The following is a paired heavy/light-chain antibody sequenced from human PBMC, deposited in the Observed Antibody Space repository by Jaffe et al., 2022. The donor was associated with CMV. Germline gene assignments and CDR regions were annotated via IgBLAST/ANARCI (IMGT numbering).Heavy chain of an antibody. CDR2: ISSGSDTI. CDR1: GFSFRDSS. J-gene: IGHJ4*02. D-gene: IGHD1-7*01. CDR3: ASKEGGTTPFDH. V-gene: IGHV3-23*04. Sequence: EVQLVESGGGLIQPGGSLRLSCVASGFSFRDSSMNWVRQSPGKGLEWVSVISSGSDTIHYADSVKGRFTISRDNSKSTLYLQMNSLTAEDTAVYFCASKEGGTTPFDHWGQGTLVTVSS.
Light chain of an antibody. CDR3: QQHNEWPRT. J-gene: IGKJ1*01. Sequence: EIVMTQSPATLSVSPGEKATLSCRASQSVSSNLAWYQQKPGQAPRLLMYGASTRATGIPARFSGSGSGPEFTLTIDTLQSEDFAVYYCQQHNEWPRTFGQGTKVEIK. CDR1: QSVSSN. V-gene: IGKV3-15*01. CDR2: GAS.